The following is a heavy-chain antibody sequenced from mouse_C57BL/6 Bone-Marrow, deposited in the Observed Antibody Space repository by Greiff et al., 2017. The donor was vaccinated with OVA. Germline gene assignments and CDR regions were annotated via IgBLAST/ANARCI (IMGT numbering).Heavy chain of an antibody. CDR2: IDPNSGGT. V-gene: IGHV1-72*01. CDR3: ARDYGTPFAY. CDR1: GYTFTSYW. J-gene: IGHJ3*01. D-gene: IGHD1-1*01. Sequence: QVQLQQPGAELVKPGASVKLSCKASGYTFTSYWMHWVKQRPGRGLEWIGMIDPNSGGTKYNEKFKSKATLTVDKPASTAYMQLSSLTSEDTAVYYCARDYGTPFAYWGQGTLVTVSA.